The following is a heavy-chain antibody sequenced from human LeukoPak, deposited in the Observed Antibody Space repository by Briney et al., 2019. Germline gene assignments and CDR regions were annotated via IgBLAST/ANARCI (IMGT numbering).Heavy chain of an antibody. CDR2: INPNSGGT. CDR1: GYTFTGYY. CDR3: ARVLRDEWLPLNYYYGMDV. V-gene: IGHV1-2*06. J-gene: IGHJ6*02. D-gene: IGHD3-3*01. Sequence: ASVKVSCKASGYTFTGYYMHWVRQAPGQGLEWMGRINPNSGGTNYAQKFQGRVTMTRDTSISTAYMELSRLRSDDTAVYYCARVLRDEWLPLNYYYGMDVWGQGTTVTVSS.